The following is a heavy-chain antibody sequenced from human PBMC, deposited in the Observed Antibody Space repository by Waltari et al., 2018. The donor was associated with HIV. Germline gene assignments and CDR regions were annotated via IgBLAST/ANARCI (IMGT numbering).Heavy chain of an antibody. CDR1: GFTFVTYG. V-gene: IGHV3-33*03. J-gene: IGHJ4*02. CDR3: TRGIKFGDSGGYTLWYFDK. D-gene: IGHD3-10*01. Sequence: QVQLVELGGGVVQTGRSLRLSCTTSGFTFVTYGLHWVRQAPGKGLEWVEALYHDGAHKSYARSVEGRFSISRDNMKNTVHLQMKSLRADDTAVYFCTRGIKFGDSGGYTLWYFDKWGPGALVTVSS. CDR2: LYHDGAHK.